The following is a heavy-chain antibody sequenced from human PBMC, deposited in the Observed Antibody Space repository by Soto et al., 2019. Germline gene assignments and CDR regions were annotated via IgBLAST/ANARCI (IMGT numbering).Heavy chain of an antibody. V-gene: IGHV3-15*01. CDR2: IKRKTDGGTT. Sequence: GGSLRPSCADSGFTFSIAWMSWVRQAPGKGLEWVGRIKRKTDGGTTDSAAPVKGRFTISRDDSKNTLYLQMNSLKTEDTAVYYCTTDRTGTTEDVYYYYGMDVWGQGTTVT. J-gene: IGHJ6*02. D-gene: IGHD4-4*01. CDR1: GFTFSIAW. CDR3: TTDRTGTTEDVYYYYGMDV.